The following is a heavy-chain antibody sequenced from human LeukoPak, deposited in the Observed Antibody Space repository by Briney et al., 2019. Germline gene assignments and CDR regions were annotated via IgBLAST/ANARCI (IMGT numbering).Heavy chain of an antibody. D-gene: IGHD2-2*02. CDR1: GFTFSGYA. J-gene: IGHJ5*02. CDR3: AKRVVGCSSSSCYIALDA. CDR2: ISAAGII. Sequence: GGSLRLSCAASGFTFSGYAMSWVRQASGKGLEWVSGISAAGIINYMDSVKGRFTISRDNSKNTLYLQMTSLRAEDTAMYYCAKRVVGCSSSSCYIALDAWGQGNLVTVPS. V-gene: IGHV3-23*01.